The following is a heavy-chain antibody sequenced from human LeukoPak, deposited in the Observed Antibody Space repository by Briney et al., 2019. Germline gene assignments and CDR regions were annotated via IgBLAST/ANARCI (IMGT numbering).Heavy chain of an antibody. CDR1: GFTFSSYG. CDR2: ISYDGSNK. V-gene: IGHV3-30*03. J-gene: IGHJ3*02. CDR3: ATAQAGYPFDI. Sequence: GGSLRLSCAASGFTFSSYGMHWVRQAPGKGLEWVAVISYDGSNKYYADSVKGRFTISRDSSKNTLYLQMNSLRAEDTAVYYCATAQAGYPFDIWGQGTMVTVSS. D-gene: IGHD6-13*01.